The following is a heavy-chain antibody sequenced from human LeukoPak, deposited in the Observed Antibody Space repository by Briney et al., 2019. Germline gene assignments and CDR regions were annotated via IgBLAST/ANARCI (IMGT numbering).Heavy chain of an antibody. CDR2: ISGSGGST. D-gene: IGHD3-10*01. CDR1: GFTFSSYA. Sequence: PGGSLRLSCAASGFTFSSYAMSWVRQAPGKGLEWVSAISGSGGSTYYADSVKGRFTISRDNSKNTLYLQMNSLRADDTAVYYCASKGSSGSSYYFDYWGQGTLVTVSS. CDR3: ASKGSSGSSYYFDY. J-gene: IGHJ4*02. V-gene: IGHV3-23*01.